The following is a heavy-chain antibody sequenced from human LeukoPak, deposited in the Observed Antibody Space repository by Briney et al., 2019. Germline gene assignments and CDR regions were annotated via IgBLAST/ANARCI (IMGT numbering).Heavy chain of an antibody. D-gene: IGHD7-27*01. CDR3: ARDFAWGSEGAPIDDNWLDP. V-gene: IGHV1-2*04. J-gene: IGHJ5*02. Sequence: ASVKVSCKASGYTFTGYYMHWVRQAPGQGLEWMGWINPNSGGTNYAQKFQGWVTMTRDTSISTAYMELSRLRSDDTAVYYCARDFAWGSEGAPIDDNWLDPWGQGTLVTVSS. CDR1: GYTFTGYY. CDR2: INPNSGGT.